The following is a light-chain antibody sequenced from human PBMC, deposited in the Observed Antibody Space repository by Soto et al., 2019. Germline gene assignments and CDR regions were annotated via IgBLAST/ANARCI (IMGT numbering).Light chain of an antibody. CDR1: QSVSNNY. Sequence: EVVLTQSPGTLSLSPGERATLSCRASQSVSNNYLAWYQQKPGKGTRLLIFGSSDRATGIPDRFSGSGSGTDFTLTISRLEPEDFAVYYCQQYGSPPPYTFGQGTKLEIK. V-gene: IGKV3-20*01. J-gene: IGKJ2*01. CDR3: QQYGSPPPYT. CDR2: GSS.